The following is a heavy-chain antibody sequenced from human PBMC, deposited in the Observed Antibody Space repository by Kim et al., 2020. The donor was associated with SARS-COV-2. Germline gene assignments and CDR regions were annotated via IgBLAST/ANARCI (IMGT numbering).Heavy chain of an antibody. CDR3: VKYMWGYVAVH. J-gene: IGHJ4*02. V-gene: IGHV3-64D*06. CDR1: GFTFSNYA. Sequence: GGSLRLSCAASGFTFSNYAIHWVRQAPGKGLQWVSGITCSGAGSYYADSVEGRFTISRDNSKNTLYLQMNSLRVEDTAVYYCVKYMWGYVAVHWGQGTLVIVSS. D-gene: IGHD2-21*01. CDR2: ITCSGAGS.